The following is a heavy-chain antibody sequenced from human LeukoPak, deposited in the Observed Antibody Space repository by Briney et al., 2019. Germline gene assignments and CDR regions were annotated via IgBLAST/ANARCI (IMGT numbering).Heavy chain of an antibody. CDR3: AKGFATYYYDSSGYVDF. J-gene: IGHJ4*02. V-gene: IGHV3-23*01. CDR1: GFTFRSYA. D-gene: IGHD3-22*01. Sequence: GGSLRLSCAASGFTFRSYAMSWVRQAPGKGLEWVSAISGSGSSTYYAASVKGRFTISRENSKNTLYLQMNSLRAEDTAVYYFAKGFATYYYDSSGYVDFWGQGTLVTVSS. CDR2: ISGSGSST.